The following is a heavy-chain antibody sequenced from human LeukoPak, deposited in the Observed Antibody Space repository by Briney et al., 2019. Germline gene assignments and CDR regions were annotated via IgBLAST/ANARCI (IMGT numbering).Heavy chain of an antibody. J-gene: IGHJ4*02. CDR2: MYYSGST. V-gene: IGHV4-39*01. CDR1: GDFITGSTYY. D-gene: IGHD3-22*01. Sequence: SETLSLTCTVSGDFITGSTYYWGWIRQPPGKGLEWIGSMYYSGSTYSNPSLRSRVTMSADTSKNQFSLNLKSVTAADTAVYYCARQYYDSTGYYYFDYWRQGTLVTVSS. CDR3: ARQYYDSTGYYYFDY.